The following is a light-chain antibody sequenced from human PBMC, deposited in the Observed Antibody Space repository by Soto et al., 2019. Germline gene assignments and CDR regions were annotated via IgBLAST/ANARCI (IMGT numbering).Light chain of an antibody. CDR2: EVS. J-gene: IGKJ4*01. Sequence: EIAWTQSQGKLALSAGRVAPLASRASQTVSSALDWYQQKPGQAPRLLIYEVSNRATGIRARFSGSESGADFNLTLRTLESGDSALSYCQQHLNWPLSFGGGTKVDIK. CDR3: QQHLNWPLS. V-gene: IGKV3-11*01. CDR1: QTVSSA.